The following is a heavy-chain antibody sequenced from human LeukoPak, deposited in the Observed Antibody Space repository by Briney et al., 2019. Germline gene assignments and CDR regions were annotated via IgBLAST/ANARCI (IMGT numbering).Heavy chain of an antibody. V-gene: IGHV3-7*01. CDR2: IKQDGSEK. J-gene: IGHJ4*02. D-gene: IGHD2-15*01. CDR3: ARAIVVVAAIGSFDY. Sequence: PGGSLRLSCAASAFSFSSYEMNWVRQAPGKGLEWVANIKQDGSEKYYVDSVKGRFTISRDNAKNSLYLQMNSLRAEDTAVYYCARAIVVVAAIGSFDYWGQGTLVTVSS. CDR1: AFSFSSYE.